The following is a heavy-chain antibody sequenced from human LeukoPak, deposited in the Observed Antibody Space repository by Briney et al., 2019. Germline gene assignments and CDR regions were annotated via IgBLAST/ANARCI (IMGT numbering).Heavy chain of an antibody. CDR1: GFTFSSYG. CDR2: IWYDGSNK. V-gene: IGHV3-33*06. D-gene: IGHD4-17*01. CDR3: AKDRDDYGDYIFDY. Sequence: PGGSLRLSYAASGFTFSSYGMHWVRQAPGKGLEWVAVIWYDGSNKYYADSVKGRFTISRDNSKNTLYLQMNSLRAEDTAVYYCAKDRDDYGDYIFDYWGQGTLVTVSS. J-gene: IGHJ4*02.